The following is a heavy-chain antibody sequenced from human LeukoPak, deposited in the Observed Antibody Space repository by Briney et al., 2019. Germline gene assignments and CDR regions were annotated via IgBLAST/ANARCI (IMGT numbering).Heavy chain of an antibody. V-gene: IGHV3-33*03. CDR2: IWYDGSNK. CDR3: ATGLSGLSDTFDI. Sequence: GGSLRLSCAASGFTFSSYGMHWVRQAPAKGLEWVAVIWYDGSNKYYADSVKGRFTISRDNAKNSLYLQMNSLRAEDTALYYCATGLSGLSDTFDIWGQGTMVSVSS. J-gene: IGHJ3*02. D-gene: IGHD3-3*01. CDR1: GFTFSSYG.